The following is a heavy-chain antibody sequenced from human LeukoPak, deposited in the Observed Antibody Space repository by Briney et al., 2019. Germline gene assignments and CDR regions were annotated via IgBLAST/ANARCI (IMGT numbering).Heavy chain of an antibody. V-gene: IGHV1-18*01. D-gene: IGHD2-15*01. Sequence: ASVKVSCKASGYTFTNYAISLVRQAPGQGLEWMGWISGYNGKTNYAQKLQGRVTMTTDTSTSTVYMDLRSLRSDDTAVYYCARDVGEGYCSGGSCSDYWGQGTLVTVSS. J-gene: IGHJ4*02. CDR1: GYTFTNYA. CDR2: ISGYNGKT. CDR3: ARDVGEGYCSGGSCSDY.